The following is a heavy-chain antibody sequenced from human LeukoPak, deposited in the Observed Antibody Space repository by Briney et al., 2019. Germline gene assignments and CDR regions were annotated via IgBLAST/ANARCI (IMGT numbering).Heavy chain of an antibody. V-gene: IGHV4-61*10. CDR3: AREGMAIGFARFPIFNY. D-gene: IGHD3-3*01. CDR1: GGSISSGNYY. CDR2: MYNSGST. J-gene: IGHJ4*02. Sequence: SETLSLTCTVSGGSISSGNYYWSWIRQAAGKGLEWIGRMYNSGSTNYNPSLKSRVTISVDTSKNQFSLRLTSMTAADTAAYYCAREGMAIGFARFPIFNYWGQGTLVTVSS.